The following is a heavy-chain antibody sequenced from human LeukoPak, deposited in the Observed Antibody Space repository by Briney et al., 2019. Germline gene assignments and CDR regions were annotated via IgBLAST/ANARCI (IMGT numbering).Heavy chain of an antibody. CDR3: GVLTLNPG. CDR2: ISYDGSNT. J-gene: IGHJ4*02. Sequence: GGSLRLSCAASGFTLGTYWMHWVRQAPGKGLVWVSRISYDGSNTNYADFVKGRFTISRDNAKNTLYLQMNSLRAEDTAVYYCGVLTLNPGWGQGTLVSVSS. CDR1: GFTLGTYW. D-gene: IGHD2-8*01. V-gene: IGHV3-74*01.